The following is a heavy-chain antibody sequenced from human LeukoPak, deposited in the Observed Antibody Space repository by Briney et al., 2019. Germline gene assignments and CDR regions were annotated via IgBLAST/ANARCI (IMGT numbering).Heavy chain of an antibody. D-gene: IGHD3-10*01. J-gene: IGHJ4*02. CDR1: GYSINSGYY. Sequence: SETLSLTCTVSGYSINSGYYWGWIRQPPGKGLEWIGSIYHSGSTYYNPSLKSRVTISVDTSKNQFSLKLSSVTAADTAVYYCARARFGDSFDYWGQGTLVTVSS. CDR2: IYHSGST. V-gene: IGHV4-38-2*02. CDR3: ARARFGDSFDY.